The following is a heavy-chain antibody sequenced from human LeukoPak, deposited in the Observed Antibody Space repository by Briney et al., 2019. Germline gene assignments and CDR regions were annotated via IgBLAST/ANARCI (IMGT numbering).Heavy chain of an antibody. CDR2: INPHSGAT. D-gene: IGHD3-10*01. CDR1: GYTFTGYY. Sequence: ASVKVSCKASGYTFTGYYIHWVRQAPGQGPEWMGWINPHSGATDYAQKFQGRVTMTRDTSISTAFMELSSLRSDDTAMYYCSRDLLMYYSGSGESTWGQGTQVTVSS. J-gene: IGHJ5*02. V-gene: IGHV1-2*02. CDR3: SRDLLMYYSGSGEST.